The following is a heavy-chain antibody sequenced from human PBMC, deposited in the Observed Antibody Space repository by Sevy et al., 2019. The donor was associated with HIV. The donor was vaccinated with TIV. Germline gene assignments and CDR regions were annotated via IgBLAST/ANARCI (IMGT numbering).Heavy chain of an antibody. CDR2: IYYSGST. V-gene: IGHV4-61*01. J-gene: IGHJ4*02. CDR1: GGSVSSGSYY. CDR3: ARHMRRGCSYFDY. Sequence: SETLSLTCTVSGGSVSSGSYYWSWIRQPPGKGLEWIGYIYYSGSTNYNPSLKSRVTISVDTSKNQFSLKLSSVTAADTAVYYCARHMRRGCSYFDYWGQGTLVTVSS. D-gene: IGHD2-15*01.